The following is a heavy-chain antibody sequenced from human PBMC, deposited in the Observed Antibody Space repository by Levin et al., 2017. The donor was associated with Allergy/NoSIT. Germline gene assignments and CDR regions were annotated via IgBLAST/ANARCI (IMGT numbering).Heavy chain of an antibody. D-gene: IGHD6-6*01. V-gene: IGHV3-30-3*01. Sequence: LSLPCAASGFTFRSYAMHWVRQAPGKGLEWVAVISYGGSNKYYADSVRGRCTVSRDNSKNTLYLQMNSLRVEDTAVYYCARGYSSSADLDFWGQGTLVTVSS. CDR3: ARGYSSSADLDF. CDR2: ISYGGSNK. CDR1: GFTFRSYA. J-gene: IGHJ4*02.